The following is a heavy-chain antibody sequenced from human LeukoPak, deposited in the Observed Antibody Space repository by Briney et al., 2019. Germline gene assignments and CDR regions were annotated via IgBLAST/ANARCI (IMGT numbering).Heavy chain of an antibody. CDR1: GFPFSIYG. CDR3: AKVDPYGDYGPPFGY. CDR2: ISGSGADT. D-gene: IGHD4-17*01. V-gene: IGHV3-23*01. Sequence: GGSLRLSCAASGFPFSIYGMNWVRQAPGKGLEWVSTISGSGADTYSADSVKGRFTISRHNSKNTLYLQMDSLRAEDTAVYYCAKVDPYGDYGPPFGYWGQGTLVTVSS. J-gene: IGHJ4*02.